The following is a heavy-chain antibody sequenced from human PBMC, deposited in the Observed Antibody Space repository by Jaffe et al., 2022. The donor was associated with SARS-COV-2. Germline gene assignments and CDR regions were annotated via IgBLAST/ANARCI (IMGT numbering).Heavy chain of an antibody. CDR3: ARWDCGGGSCYPDF. J-gene: IGHJ4*02. D-gene: IGHD2-15*01. V-gene: IGHV4-39*01. CDR1: GGSISSSGYY. CDR2: VFYIGST. Sequence: QLQLQESGPGLVKPSETLSLTCTVSGGSISSSGYYWGWIRQPPGKGLEWIGNVFYIGSTDYNSSLKSRVTISVDTSKNQFSLKLSSVTAADTAVYYCARWDCGGGSCYPDFWGQGTLVTVSS.